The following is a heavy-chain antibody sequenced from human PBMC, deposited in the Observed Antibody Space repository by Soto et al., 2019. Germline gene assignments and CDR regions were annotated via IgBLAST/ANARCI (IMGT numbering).Heavy chain of an antibody. CDR1: GFTFDDYA. CDR2: ISWNGAAT. Sequence: EAHLVESGGGLVQPGRSLRLSCVASGFTFDDYAIHWVRQAPGKGLEWVSGISWNGAATGYANSVKGRFTISRDNAKNFLYLQMSRQRTEDTVIYYCANLPLYGSGFDCWGQGTLVTVST. J-gene: IGHJ4*02. CDR3: ANLPLYGSGFDC. V-gene: IGHV3-9*01. D-gene: IGHD3-10*01.